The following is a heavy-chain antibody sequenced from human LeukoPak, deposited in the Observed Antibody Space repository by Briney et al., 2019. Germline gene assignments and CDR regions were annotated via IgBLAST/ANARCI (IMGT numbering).Heavy chain of an antibody. D-gene: IGHD5-18*01. V-gene: IGHV3-43D*03. CDR1: GFTFDDYA. J-gene: IGHJ6*03. Sequence: GGSLRLSCAASGFTFDDYAMHWVRHAPGKGLEWVSLISWDGGSTYYADSVKGRFTISRDNSKNSLYQQMNSLRAEDTALYYCAKDALNVDTAMVTDYYYYYMDVWGKGTTVTVSS. CDR3: AKDALNVDTAMVTDYYYYYMDV. CDR2: ISWDGGST.